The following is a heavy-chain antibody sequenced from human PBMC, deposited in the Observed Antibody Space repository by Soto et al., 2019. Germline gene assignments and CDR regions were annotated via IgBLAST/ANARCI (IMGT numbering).Heavy chain of an antibody. CDR2: ISGSGGST. Sequence: EVQLLESGGGWLQPGGSLRLSCPASGFTFSGYAMSWFRQPPGRGWEWVSAISGSGGSTYYADSVKGRFTISRDNSKNTLYLQMNSLRAEDTAVYYCAKCIAAAGTRWFDPWGQGTLVTVSS. J-gene: IGHJ5*02. V-gene: IGHV3-23*01. CDR1: GFTFSGYA. D-gene: IGHD6-13*01. CDR3: AKCIAAAGTRWFDP.